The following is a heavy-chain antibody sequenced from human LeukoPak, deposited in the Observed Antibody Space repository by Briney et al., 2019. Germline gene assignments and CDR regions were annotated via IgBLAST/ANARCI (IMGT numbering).Heavy chain of an antibody. Sequence: GGSLRPSCAASGFTFSSYAMHWVRQAPGKGLEWVAVISYDGSNKYYADSVKGRFTISRDNSKNTLYLQMNSLRAEDTAVYYCARDRDYGDYVLSYWGQGTLVTVSS. J-gene: IGHJ4*02. V-gene: IGHV3-30-3*01. CDR3: ARDRDYGDYVLSY. D-gene: IGHD4-17*01. CDR2: ISYDGSNK. CDR1: GFTFSSYA.